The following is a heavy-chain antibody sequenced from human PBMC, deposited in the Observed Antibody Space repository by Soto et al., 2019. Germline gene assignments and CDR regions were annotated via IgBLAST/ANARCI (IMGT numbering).Heavy chain of an antibody. D-gene: IGHD5-12*01. V-gene: IGHV4-31*03. CDR2: IYYSGST. Sequence: QVQLQESGPGLVKPSQTLSLTCTVSGGSISSGGYYWSWIRQHPGKGLEWIGYIYYSGSTYYNPSLKSRVTLSVDTSKNPFSLKLSSVTAADTAVYYCARVISGYDRDWFDPWGQGTLVTVSS. J-gene: IGHJ5*02. CDR1: GGSISSGGYY. CDR3: ARVISGYDRDWFDP.